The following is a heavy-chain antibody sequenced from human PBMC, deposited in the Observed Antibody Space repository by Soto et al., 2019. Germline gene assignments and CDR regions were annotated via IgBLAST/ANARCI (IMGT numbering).Heavy chain of an antibody. J-gene: IGHJ3*02. CDR3: ARRTTYYYHSSGYALDI. D-gene: IGHD3-22*01. V-gene: IGHV1-69*06. Sequence: SVKVSCKASGYTFSSYAISWVRQAPGQGLEWMGWIIPIFGTANYAQKFQGRVTITADKATSTAYMELSSLRSEDTAVYYCARRTTYYYHSSGYALDIWGPGTMVTVS. CDR1: GYTFSSYA. CDR2: IIPIFGTA.